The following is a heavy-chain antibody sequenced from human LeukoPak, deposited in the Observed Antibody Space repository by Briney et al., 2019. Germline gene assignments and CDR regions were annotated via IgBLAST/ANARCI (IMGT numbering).Heavy chain of an antibody. Sequence: ASEKVSCKASGYTFTGYYMHWVRQAPGQGLEWMGWINPNSGGTNYAQKFQGRVTMTRDTSISTAYMELSRLRSDDTAVYYCARADIVVVPAAPPVDWFDPWGQGTLVTVSS. CDR1: GYTFTGYY. CDR3: ARADIVVVPAAPPVDWFDP. V-gene: IGHV1-2*02. D-gene: IGHD2-2*01. J-gene: IGHJ5*02. CDR2: INPNSGGT.